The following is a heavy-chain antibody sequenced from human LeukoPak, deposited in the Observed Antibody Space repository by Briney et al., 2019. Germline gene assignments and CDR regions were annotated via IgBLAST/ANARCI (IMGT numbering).Heavy chain of an antibody. J-gene: IGHJ6*02. V-gene: IGHV3-30-3*01. CDR3: ARGGGLDV. D-gene: IGHD3-16*01. CDR1: GFTFSSYA. CDR2: ISYDGSNK. Sequence: GGSLRLSCAASGFTFSSYAMSWVRQAPGKGLEWVAVISYDGSNKYYADSVKGRFTISRDNPKNTLYLQMSNLRAEDTAVYFCARGGGLDVWGQGATVTVSS.